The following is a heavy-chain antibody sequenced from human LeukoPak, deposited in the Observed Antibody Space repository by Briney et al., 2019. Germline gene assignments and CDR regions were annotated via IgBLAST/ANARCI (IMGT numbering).Heavy chain of an antibody. J-gene: IGHJ3*02. D-gene: IGHD1-26*01. V-gene: IGHV3-23*01. CDR2: ITGSGGTT. CDR3: AKDGGSYQGVFAFDI. CDR1: GFTFSSYA. Sequence: GGSLRLSCAASGFTFSSYAMSWVRQAPGKGLEWVSAITGSGGTTYYADSVKGRFTISRDNSKNTLYLQMNSLRAEDTAVYYCAKDGGSYQGVFAFDIWGQGTMVTVSS.